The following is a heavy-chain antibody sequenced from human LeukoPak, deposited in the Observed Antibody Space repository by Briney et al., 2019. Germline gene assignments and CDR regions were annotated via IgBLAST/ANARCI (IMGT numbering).Heavy chain of an antibody. Sequence: SETLSLTCAVYGGSFSGYYWSWIRQPPGKGLEWIGEINHSGSTNYNPSLKSRVTISVDTSKNQFSLKLSSVTAADTAVYYCARHAAGIVVVPALFESWGQGTLVTVSS. D-gene: IGHD2-2*01. V-gene: IGHV4-34*01. CDR1: GGSFSGYY. CDR2: INHSGST. J-gene: IGHJ4*02. CDR3: ARHAAGIVVVPALFES.